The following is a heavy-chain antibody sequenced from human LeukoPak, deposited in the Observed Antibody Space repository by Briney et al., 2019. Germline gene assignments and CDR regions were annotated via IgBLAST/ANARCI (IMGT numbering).Heavy chain of an antibody. CDR3: VAIAVAGQFY. CDR2: IAYDGSDK. D-gene: IGHD6-19*01. Sequence: GGSLRLSCAASGFAFSGYGMHWVRLAPGNGLGWVTYIAYDGSDKFYADSVRGRFTISRDISKNTLYVQMNRLRVEDTAMYYCVAIAVAGQFYWGQGTLVTVSS. CDR1: GFAFSGYG. V-gene: IGHV3-30*02. J-gene: IGHJ4*02.